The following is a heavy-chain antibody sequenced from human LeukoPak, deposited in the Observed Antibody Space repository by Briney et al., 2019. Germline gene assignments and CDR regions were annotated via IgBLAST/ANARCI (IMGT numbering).Heavy chain of an antibody. CDR2: IHYSGKT. CDR3: ARNSGSYYAFDY. D-gene: IGHD1-26*01. CDR1: SGSISSGAYY. V-gene: IGHV4-39*07. J-gene: IGHJ4*02. Sequence: SETLSLTCTVSSGSISSGAYYWGWIRQPPGKGLEWIGTIHYSGKTYYNPSLKSRVTISVDKSKNQFSLKLSSVTAADTAVYYCARNSGSYYAFDYWGQGTLVTVSS.